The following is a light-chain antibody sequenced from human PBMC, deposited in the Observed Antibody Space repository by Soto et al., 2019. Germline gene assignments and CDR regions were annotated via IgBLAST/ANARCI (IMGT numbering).Light chain of an antibody. CDR1: QGSISY. CDR3: QQLNSYPAT. CDR2: AAS. Sequence: DIQLTQSPSFLSASVGDRVTITCRASQGSISYLAWYQQKPGKAPELLIYAASTLQSGVPSRFSGRGSGKEFTLTISSLQPEDSASYYCQQLNSYPATFGGGTKVEIK. V-gene: IGKV1-9*01. J-gene: IGKJ4*01.